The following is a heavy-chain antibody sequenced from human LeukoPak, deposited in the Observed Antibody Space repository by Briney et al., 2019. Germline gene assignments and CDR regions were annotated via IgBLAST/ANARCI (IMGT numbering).Heavy chain of an antibody. CDR2: ISSSGSTI. V-gene: IGHV3-11*01. Sequence: PGGSLRLSCAASGFTFSDYYMSWVRQAPGKGLEWVSYISSSGSTIYYADSVKGRFTISRDNAKNSLYLQMNSLRAEDTAVYYCARAQRAWEPLHYWGQRTLVTVSS. CDR1: GFTFSDYY. CDR3: ARAQRAWEPLHY. D-gene: IGHD1-26*01. J-gene: IGHJ4*02.